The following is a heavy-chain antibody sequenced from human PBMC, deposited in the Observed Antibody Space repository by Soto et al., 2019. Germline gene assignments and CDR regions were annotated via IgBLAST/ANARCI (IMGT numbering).Heavy chain of an antibody. CDR2: ISYDGSNK. CDR3: AKDRWGTLISQLESDY. Sequence: PGGSLRLSCAASGFTFSSYGMHWVRQAPGKGLEWVAVISYDGSNKYYADSVKGRFTISRDNSKNTLYLQMNSLRAEDTAVYYCAKDRWGTLISQLESDYWGQGTLVTVSS. V-gene: IGHV3-30*18. CDR1: GFTFSSYG. D-gene: IGHD1-1*01. J-gene: IGHJ4*02.